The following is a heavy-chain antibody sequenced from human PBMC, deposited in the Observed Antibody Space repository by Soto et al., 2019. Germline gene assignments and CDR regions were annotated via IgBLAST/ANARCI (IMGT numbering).Heavy chain of an antibody. CDR1: GGSVSSGSYY. CDR2: IYYSGST. Sequence: PSETLSLTCTVSGGSVSSGSYYWSWIRQPPGKGLEWIGYIYYSGSTNYNPSLKSRVTISVDTSKNQFSLKLSSVTAADTAVYYCARVPGPRGGYYYDSSGFDYWGQGTLVTVS. CDR3: ARVPGPRGGYYYDSSGFDY. V-gene: IGHV4-61*01. D-gene: IGHD3-22*01. J-gene: IGHJ4*02.